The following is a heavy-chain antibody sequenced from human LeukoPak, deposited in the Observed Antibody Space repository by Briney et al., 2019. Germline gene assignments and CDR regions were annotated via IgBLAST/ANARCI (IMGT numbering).Heavy chain of an antibody. Sequence: GGSLRLSCAASGFTFSDYRMHWVRQAPGKGLVWVSRIDSDVTVTSYADSVKGRFTISRDNAKNTLYLQMNSLRAEDTAVYYCAKDKSSSGSYGGDYWGQGTLVTVSS. CDR3: AKDKSSSGSYGGDY. J-gene: IGHJ4*02. D-gene: IGHD1-26*01. V-gene: IGHV3-74*01. CDR2: IDSDVTVT. CDR1: GFTFSDYR.